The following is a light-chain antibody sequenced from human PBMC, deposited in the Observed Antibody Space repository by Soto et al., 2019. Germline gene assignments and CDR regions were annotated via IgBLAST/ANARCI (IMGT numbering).Light chain of an antibody. CDR1: QSISSW. CDR3: QQYNSYSPT. CDR2: DAS. J-gene: IGKJ4*01. Sequence: DIHMTQSPSTLSASVGDRVTITCRASQSISSWLAWYQQKPGKAPKXLIYDASSLESGVPSRFSGIGSGTEFTLTISSLQPDDGATYDGQQYNSYSPTFGGGTKVDIK. V-gene: IGKV1-5*01.